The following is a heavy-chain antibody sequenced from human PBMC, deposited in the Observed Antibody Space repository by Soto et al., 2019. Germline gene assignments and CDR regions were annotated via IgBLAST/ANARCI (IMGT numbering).Heavy chain of an antibody. CDR1: GSTFSSYG. CDR3: AKGEYYYGSGSPYYGMDV. CDR2: ISYDGSNK. Sequence: PGGSLRLSCAASGSTFSSYGMHWVRQAPGKGLEWVAVISYDGSNKYYADSVKGRFTISRDSSKNTLYLEMNSLRPEDTAVYYCAKGEYYYGSGSPYYGMDVWGQGTTVTVSS. V-gene: IGHV3-30*18. D-gene: IGHD3-10*01. J-gene: IGHJ6*02.